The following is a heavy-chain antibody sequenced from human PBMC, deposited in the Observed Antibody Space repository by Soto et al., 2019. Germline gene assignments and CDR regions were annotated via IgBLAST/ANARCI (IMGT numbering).Heavy chain of an antibody. D-gene: IGHD3-3*01. Sequence: PGGSLRLSFEASGFTLTSFWMTWVRQAPGKGLEWVANIQQDGSERYYVDSVKGRFTISRDNTKNSVYLQMNSLRVEDTALYYCVRAAPYADLCSGYQTLVLWGQGTLVTVSS. CDR2: IQQDGSER. CDR3: VRAAPYADLCSGYQTLVL. V-gene: IGHV3-7*03. CDR1: GFTLTSFW. J-gene: IGHJ4*02.